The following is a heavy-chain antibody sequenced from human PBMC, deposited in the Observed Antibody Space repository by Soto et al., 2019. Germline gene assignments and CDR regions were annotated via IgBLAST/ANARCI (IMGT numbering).Heavy chain of an antibody. D-gene: IGHD4-4*01. CDR1: GFTFSSYA. J-gene: IGHJ4*02. Sequence: GGSLRLSCAASGFTFSSYAMSWVRQAPGKGLEWVSAISGSGGSTYYTDSVKGRFTTSRDNSKNTLYLQMNSLRAEDTAVYYCAKDDDDYTYDYWGQGTLVTVSS. CDR3: AKDDDDYTYDY. CDR2: ISGSGGST. V-gene: IGHV3-23*01.